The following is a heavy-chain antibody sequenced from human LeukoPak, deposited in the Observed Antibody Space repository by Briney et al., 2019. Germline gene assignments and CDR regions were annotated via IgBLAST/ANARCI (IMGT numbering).Heavy chain of an antibody. J-gene: IGHJ4*02. CDR3: SSQPDVIDLDF. V-gene: IGHV3-7*01. D-gene: IGHD2/OR15-2a*01. CDR1: GCSFSSYW. Sequence: PGGSLRLSCAGSGCSFSSYWMTWVRQVPGKGLEWVATIKPDGSGKHYVDSVKGRFTISRDNAKSSLYLQMDSLRVEDTVVYYCSSQPDVIDLDFWGQGALVTVSS. CDR2: IKPDGSGK.